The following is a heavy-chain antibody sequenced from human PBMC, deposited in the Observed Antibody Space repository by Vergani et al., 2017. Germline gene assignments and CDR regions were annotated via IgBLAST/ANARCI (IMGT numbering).Heavy chain of an antibody. V-gene: IGHV1-8*01. CDR2: MNPNSGNT. D-gene: IGHD6-19*01. CDR3: ARGYSSGLENYYYYYYMDV. CDR1: GYTFTSYD. Sequence: QVQVVQSGAEVKKSGASVKVSCKTSGYTFTSYDINWVRQATGQGLEWMGWMNPNSGNTGYAQKFQGRVTMTRNTSISTAYMELSSLRSEDTAVYYCARGYSSGLENYYYYYYMDVWGKGTTVTVSS. J-gene: IGHJ6*03.